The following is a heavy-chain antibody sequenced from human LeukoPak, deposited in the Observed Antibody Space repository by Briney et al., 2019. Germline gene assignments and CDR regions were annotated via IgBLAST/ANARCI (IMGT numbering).Heavy chain of an antibody. J-gene: IGHJ4*02. CDR1: GFTFDDYG. CDR3: AKSGVRGATVDY. V-gene: IGHV3-20*04. D-gene: IGHD3-10*01. Sequence: GGSLRLSCAASGFTFDDYGMSWVRQAPGKGLEWVSGINWNGGSTGYADSVKGRFTISRDNAKNSLYLQMNSLRAEDTAVYYCAKSGVRGATVDYWGQGTLVTVSS. CDR2: INWNGGST.